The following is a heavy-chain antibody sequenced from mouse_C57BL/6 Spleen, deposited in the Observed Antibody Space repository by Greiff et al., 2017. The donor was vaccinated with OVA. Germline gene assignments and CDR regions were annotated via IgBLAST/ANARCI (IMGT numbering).Heavy chain of an antibody. CDR1: GYPFTSYW. CDR2: LDPSDSYP. J-gene: IGHJ2*01. V-gene: IGHV1-69*01. D-gene: IGHD3-2*02. Sequence: QVQLQQPGAELVMPGASVKLSCKASGYPFTSYWMHWVKQRPGQGLEWIGALDPSDSYPTYNQKFKGKSTLTVDQSSSTAYMQLSSLTSEDSAVYYCARSGSSGYDYWGQGTTLTVSS. CDR3: ARSGSSGYDY.